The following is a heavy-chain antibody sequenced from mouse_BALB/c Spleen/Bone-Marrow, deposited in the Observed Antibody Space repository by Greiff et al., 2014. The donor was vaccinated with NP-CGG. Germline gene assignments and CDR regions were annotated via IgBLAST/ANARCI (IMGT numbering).Heavy chain of an antibody. CDR1: GFNIRDTY. V-gene: IGHV14-3*02. D-gene: IGHD1-2*01. CDR2: IDPANGNT. J-gene: IGHJ4*01. CDR3: ASATTATFYAMDY. Sequence: SGAELVKPGASVKLSCTVSGFNIRDTYMHWVKQRPEQGLEWNGRIDPANGNTKYDPKFQGKATITADTSSNTAYLQLSSLTSEDTAVYYCASATTATFYAMDYWGQGTSVTVSS.